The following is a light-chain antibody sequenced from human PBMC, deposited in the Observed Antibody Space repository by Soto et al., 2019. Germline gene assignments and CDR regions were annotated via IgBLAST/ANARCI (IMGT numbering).Light chain of an antibody. J-gene: IGLJ1*01. Sequence: CVLTQPPSASGTPGQRVTISCYGSSSNIGSNYVYWYQQLPGTAPKLLIYRNNQRPSGVPDRFSGSKSGTSASLAISGLRSEDEADYYCAAWDDSLSGYVFGTGTKVTVL. CDR3: AAWDDSLSGYV. CDR2: RNN. CDR1: SSNIGSNY. V-gene: IGLV1-47*01.